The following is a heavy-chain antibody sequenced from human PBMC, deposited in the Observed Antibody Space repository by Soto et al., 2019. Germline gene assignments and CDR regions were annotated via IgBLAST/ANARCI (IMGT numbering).Heavy chain of an antibody. D-gene: IGHD3-22*01. CDR3: ARSTMIVVVITS. J-gene: IGHJ5*02. V-gene: IGHV4-39*01. CDR2: IYYSGST. CDR1: GVSIGISSYY. Sequence: SVTRSHSSTVSGVSIGISSYYLGWIRQPPGKGLEWIGSIYYSGSTYYNPSLKSRVTISVDTSKNQFSLKLSSVTAADTAVYYCARSTMIVVVITSWGQGTLVTGSS.